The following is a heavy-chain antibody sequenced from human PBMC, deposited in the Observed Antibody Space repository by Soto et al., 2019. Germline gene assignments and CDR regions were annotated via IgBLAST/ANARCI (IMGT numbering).Heavy chain of an antibody. D-gene: IGHD3-3*01. CDR1: GFTFSSYS. CDR3: ARDFAQSGYPFDY. CDR2: ISSSSSYI. Sequence: GGSLRLSCAASGFTFSSYSMNWVRQAPGKGLEWVSSISSSSSYIYYADSVKGRFTISRDNAKNSLYLQMNSLRAEDTAVYYCARDFAQSGYPFDYWGQGTLVTVSS. V-gene: IGHV3-21*01. J-gene: IGHJ4*02.